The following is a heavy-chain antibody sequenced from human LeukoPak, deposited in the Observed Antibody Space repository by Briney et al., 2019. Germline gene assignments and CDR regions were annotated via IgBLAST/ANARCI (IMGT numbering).Heavy chain of an antibody. D-gene: IGHD6-13*01. Sequence: SETLSLTCTVSGSSMNNYYWTWIRESPGKGLEWIGYFHYTRNTNYNPSLRGRVTMSADTSKNQFSLKLNSVTAADTPVYYCARRARATAGGDYFDYWGQGTLVTVSS. J-gene: IGHJ4*02. V-gene: IGHV4-59*08. CDR1: GSSMNNYY. CDR3: ARRARATAGGDYFDY. CDR2: FHYTRNT.